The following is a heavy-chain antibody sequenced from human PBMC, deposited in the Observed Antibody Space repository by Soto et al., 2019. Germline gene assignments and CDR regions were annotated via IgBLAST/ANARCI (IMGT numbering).Heavy chain of an antibody. V-gene: IGHV6-1*01. J-gene: IGHJ4*02. D-gene: IGHD6-19*01. CDR3: ARARERSSLAGFDY. CDR2: TFYRSKWYN. Sequence: PSQTLSLTCAISGDSVSSNNAAWNWIRQSTSRGLEWLGRTFYRSKWYNDYAVSVRSRITINPDTSKNQFSLQLNSVTPEDTAVYYCARARERSSLAGFDYWGQGTLVTVSS. CDR1: GDSVSSNNAA.